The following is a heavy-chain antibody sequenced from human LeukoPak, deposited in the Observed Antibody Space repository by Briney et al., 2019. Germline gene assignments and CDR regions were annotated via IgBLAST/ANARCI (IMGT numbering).Heavy chain of an antibody. CDR1: GYSFTNYY. CDR3: ATDMGSGSQVWFDP. D-gene: IGHD3-10*01. V-gene: IGHV1-46*01. Sequence: GASVKVSCKASGYSFTNYYMHWVRQAPGQGLEWMGMISPGGGSTMYAQKFQGRVSMTRDVSMSTFYMELSSLRSEDTAIYYCATDMGSGSQVWFDPWGQGTLVTVSS. J-gene: IGHJ5*02. CDR2: ISPGGGST.